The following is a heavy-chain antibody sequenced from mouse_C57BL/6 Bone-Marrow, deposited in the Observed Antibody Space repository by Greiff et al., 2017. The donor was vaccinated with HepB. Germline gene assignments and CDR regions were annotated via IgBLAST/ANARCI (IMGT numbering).Heavy chain of an antibody. J-gene: IGHJ1*03. CDR3: AREGGYDKYFDV. D-gene: IGHD2-2*01. Sequence: VQLQQPGTELVKPGASVKLSCKASGYTFTSYWMHWVKQRPGQGLEWIGNINPSNGGTNYNEKFKSKATLTVDKYSSTAYMQLSSLTSEDSAVYYCAREGGYDKYFDVWGTGTTVTVSS. CDR1: GYTFTSYW. V-gene: IGHV1-53*01. CDR2: INPSNGGT.